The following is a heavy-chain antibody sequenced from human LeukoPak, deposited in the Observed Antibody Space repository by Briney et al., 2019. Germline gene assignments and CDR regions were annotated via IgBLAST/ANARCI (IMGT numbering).Heavy chain of an antibody. J-gene: IGHJ3*02. Sequence: ASVKVSCKASGYTFTSYDINWVRQATGQGLEWVGWLHPNSGTAGYAQNFQGRVTITGDTSMSTAYMELSSLRSEDTAVYYCARVTSRFWTGYYDPFDIWGQGTMVTVSS. V-gene: IGHV1-8*01. CDR1: GYTFTSYD. CDR3: ARVTSRFWTGYYDPFDI. D-gene: IGHD3/OR15-3a*01. CDR2: LHPNSGTA.